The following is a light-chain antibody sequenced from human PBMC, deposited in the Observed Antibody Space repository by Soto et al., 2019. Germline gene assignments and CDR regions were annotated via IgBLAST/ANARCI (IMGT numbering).Light chain of an antibody. CDR1: QTIDKF. CDR2: DSS. CDR3: QQYGSSPPLIT. J-gene: IGKJ5*01. Sequence: EVELTQSPATLSLSPGETATLSCRASQTIDKFLAWYQQRPGQPPRLLIFDSSNRATGVPDRFSGSGSGTDFTLTISRLEPEDFAVYYCQQYGSSPPLITFGQGTRLEIK. V-gene: IGKV3-20*01.